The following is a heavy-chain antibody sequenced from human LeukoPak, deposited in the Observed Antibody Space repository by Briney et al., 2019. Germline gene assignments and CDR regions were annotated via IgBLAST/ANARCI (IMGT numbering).Heavy chain of an antibody. CDR1: GGSISDDS. V-gene: IGHV4-59*01. D-gene: IGHD3-16*01. J-gene: IGHJ4*02. Sequence: SETLSLTCTVSGGSISDDSWTWIRQPPGKGLDWIGSIFDIGSITYNPSLRSRLTISVETSKNQISLKLSSVTAADTAVYYCTRGAGWLIDYWGQGILVTVSS. CDR3: TRGAGWLIDY. CDR2: IFDIGSI.